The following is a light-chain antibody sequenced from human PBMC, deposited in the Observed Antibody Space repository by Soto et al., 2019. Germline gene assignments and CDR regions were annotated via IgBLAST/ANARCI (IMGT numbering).Light chain of an antibody. CDR2: EVS. V-gene: IGLV2-14*01. CDR1: SSDVGGYKY. Sequence: QSALTQPASVSGSPGQSITISCTGTSSDVGGYKYVSWYQHHPGKAPKLMIYEVSNRPSGVSNRFSGSKSGNTASLTISGLQAEDEADYYCCSYAGSYTVVFGTGTKLTVL. CDR3: CSYAGSYTVV. J-gene: IGLJ1*01.